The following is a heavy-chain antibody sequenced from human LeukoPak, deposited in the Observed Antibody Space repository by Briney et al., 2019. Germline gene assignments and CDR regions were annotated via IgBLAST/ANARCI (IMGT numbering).Heavy chain of an antibody. CDR3: ARDRSRFWSGYPRYAPDAFDI. Sequence: KPSETLSLTCAVYGGSFSGYYWSWIRQPPGKGLEWIGEINHSGSTNYNPSLKSRVTISVDTSKNQFSLKLSSVTAADTAVYYCARDRSRFWSGYPRYAPDAFDIWGQGTMVTVSS. J-gene: IGHJ3*02. D-gene: IGHD3-3*01. CDR1: GGSFSGYY. V-gene: IGHV4-34*01. CDR2: INHSGST.